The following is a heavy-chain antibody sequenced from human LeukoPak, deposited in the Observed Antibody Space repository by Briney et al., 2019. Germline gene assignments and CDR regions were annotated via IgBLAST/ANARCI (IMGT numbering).Heavy chain of an antibody. Sequence: SETLSLTCTVSGGSISSYYWSWIRQPPGKGLEWIGYISYSGSTSYNPSLKSRVTMSVDTSKNQFSLKLSSVTAADTAVYYCVARMLYPRTKSWFDPWGQGTLVTVSS. CDR1: GGSISSYY. CDR3: VARMLYPRTKSWFDP. J-gene: IGHJ5*02. V-gene: IGHV4-59*12. D-gene: IGHD2-8*01. CDR2: ISYSGST.